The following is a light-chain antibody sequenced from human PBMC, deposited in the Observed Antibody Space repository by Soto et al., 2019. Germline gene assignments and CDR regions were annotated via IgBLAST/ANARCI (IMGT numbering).Light chain of an antibody. J-gene: IGLJ3*02. V-gene: IGLV2-14*01. CDR3: CSYTSTYTLV. CDR2: EVI. CDR1: SSDIGTYNS. Sequence: QSALTQPASVSGSPGQSITISCTGTSSDIGTYNSVSWYQHHPGKAPKLLIFEVIDRPSGVSDRFSGSKSGNTAALTISGLQPEDDADYYCCSYTSTYTLVFGGGTKLTV.